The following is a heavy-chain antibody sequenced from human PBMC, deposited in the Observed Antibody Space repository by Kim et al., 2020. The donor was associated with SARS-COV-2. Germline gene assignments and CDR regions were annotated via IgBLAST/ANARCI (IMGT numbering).Heavy chain of an antibody. D-gene: IGHD3-16*01. CDR3: AKEGGGFDY. Sequence: GGSLRLSCAASGFTFSSYWMHWVRQAPGKGLVWVSRINSDGSSTSYADSVKGRFTISRDNAKKMLYLQMNSLRAEDTAVYYCAKEGGGFDYWGQGSLITVSS. V-gene: IGHV3-74*01. J-gene: IGHJ4*02. CDR1: GFTFSSYW. CDR2: INSDGSST.